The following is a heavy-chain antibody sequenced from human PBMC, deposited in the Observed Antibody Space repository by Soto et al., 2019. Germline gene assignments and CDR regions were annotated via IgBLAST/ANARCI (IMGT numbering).Heavy chain of an antibody. J-gene: IGHJ3*02. CDR1: GGSISSSSYY. CDR3: ARRGYDFWSGYYGAFDI. Sequence: SETLSLTCTVSGGSISSSSYYWGWIRQPPGEGLEWIGSIYYSGSTYYNPSLKSRVTISVDTSKNQFSLKLSSVTAADTAVYYCARRGYDFWSGYYGAFDIWGQGTMVTVSS. CDR2: IYYSGST. V-gene: IGHV4-39*01. D-gene: IGHD3-3*01.